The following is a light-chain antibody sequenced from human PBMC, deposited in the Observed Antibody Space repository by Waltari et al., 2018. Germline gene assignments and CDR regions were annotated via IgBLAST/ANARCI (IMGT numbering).Light chain of an antibody. J-gene: IGKJ2*01. CDR1: QSVSSSY. CDR2: GAS. Sequence: VLTQSPGTLSLSPGGRATLSCRASQSVSSSYLAWYQQKPGQAPRLLIYGASSRATGIPDRFSGSGSGTDFTLTISRLEPEDFAVYYCQHYGNSLYTFGQGTKLEI. V-gene: IGKV3-20*01. CDR3: QHYGNSLYT.